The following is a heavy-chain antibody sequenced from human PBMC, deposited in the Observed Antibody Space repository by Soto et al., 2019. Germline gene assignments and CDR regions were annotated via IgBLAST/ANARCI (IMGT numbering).Heavy chain of an antibody. Sequence: SETLSLTCTVSGGSISSSSYYWGWIRQPPGKGLEWIGSIYYSGSTYYNPSLKSRVTISVDTSKNQFSLKLSSVTAADTAVYYCARGSSSSLDYWGQGTLVTVSS. CDR2: IYYSGST. CDR1: GGSISSSSYY. V-gene: IGHV4-39*01. CDR3: ARGSSSSLDY. D-gene: IGHD6-6*01. J-gene: IGHJ4*02.